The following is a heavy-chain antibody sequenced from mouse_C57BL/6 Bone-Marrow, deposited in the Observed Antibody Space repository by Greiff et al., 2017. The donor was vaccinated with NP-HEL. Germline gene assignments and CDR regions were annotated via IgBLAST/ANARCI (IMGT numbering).Heavy chain of an antibody. D-gene: IGHD1-1*01. CDR3: ARHDTTVVPYAMDY. CDR1: GFSLTSYG. V-gene: IGHV2-6-1*01. CDR2: IWSDGST. J-gene: IGHJ4*01. Sequence: VQRVESGPGLVAPSQSLSITCTVSGFSLTSYGVHWVRQPPGKGLEWLVVIWSDGSTTYNSALKSRLSISKDNSKSQVFLKMNSLQTDDTAMYYCARHDTTVVPYAMDYWGQGTSVTVAS.